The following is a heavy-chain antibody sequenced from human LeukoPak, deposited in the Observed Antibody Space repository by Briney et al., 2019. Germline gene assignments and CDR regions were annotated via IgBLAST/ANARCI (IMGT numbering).Heavy chain of an antibody. D-gene: IGHD5-12*01. CDR3: ARGGIRGYSGYDSVTAGE. Sequence: GASVRVSSTASGGTFSSYAISWGRQAPGQGLEWMGRIIPILGIANYAQKFQGRVTITADKSTSTAYMELSSLRAVDTAVYYCARGGIRGYSGYDSVTAGEWGQGTLVTVSS. J-gene: IGHJ4*02. CDR1: GGTFSSYA. V-gene: IGHV1-69*04. CDR2: IIPILGIA.